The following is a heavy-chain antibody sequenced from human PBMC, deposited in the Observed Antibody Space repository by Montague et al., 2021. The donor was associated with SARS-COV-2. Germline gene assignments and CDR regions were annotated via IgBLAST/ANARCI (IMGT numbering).Heavy chain of an antibody. D-gene: IGHD3-22*01. J-gene: IGHJ4*02. CDR1: GGSLSDSH. CDR2: INQSGST. CDR3: ARGQSGITMIVVAIRGVEFYFDN. V-gene: IGHV4-34*01. Sequence: SETLSLTCAVYGGSLSDSHWSWLRQPPGKGLERIGEINQSGSTKYNPSLKSRVTISVDTSKNQFSLKLSSLTAADTAVYYCARGQSGITMIVVAIRGVEFYFDNWGQGTLVTVSA.